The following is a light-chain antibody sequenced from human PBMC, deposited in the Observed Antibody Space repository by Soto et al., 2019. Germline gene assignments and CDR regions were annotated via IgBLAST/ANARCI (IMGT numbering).Light chain of an antibody. J-gene: IGKJ1*01. CDR2: AAS. Sequence: DIQMTQSPSSLSASVGDTVTITCRASQGINDFLAWFQQKPGKAPKPLISAASSLQSGVPSKFSGSGSDRDFTLTISSLQPDDFATYYCQQYNSYWTFGQGTKVEIK. CDR3: QQYNSYWT. CDR1: QGINDF. V-gene: IGKV1-16*02.